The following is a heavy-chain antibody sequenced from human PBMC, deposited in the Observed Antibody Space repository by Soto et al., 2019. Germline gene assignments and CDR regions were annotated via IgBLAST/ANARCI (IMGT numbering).Heavy chain of an antibody. D-gene: IGHD3-9*01. CDR3: AREGRAYSLSARYSFEI. V-gene: IGHV1-69*01. Sequence: SVQVSCKASGGTFSSYAISWVRQAPGQGLEWMGGIIPIFGTANYAQKFQGRVTITADESTSTAYMELSSLRSEDTAVDYCAREGRAYSLSARYSFEIWGK. J-gene: IGHJ3*02. CDR2: IIPIFGTA. CDR1: GGTFSSYA.